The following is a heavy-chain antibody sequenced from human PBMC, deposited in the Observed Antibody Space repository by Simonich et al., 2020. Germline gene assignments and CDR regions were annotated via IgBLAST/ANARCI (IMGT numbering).Heavy chain of an antibody. D-gene: IGHD1-1*01. Sequence: QVQLQQWGAGLLKPSETLSLTCAVYGGSFSGYYWSGIRPPPGKGLEWIGEINHSGSTNYNPSVKSRVTISEDTSKNQFSLKLSSVTAADTAVYYCARGKGWKNAFDIWGQGTMVTVSS. CDR3: ARGKGWKNAFDI. CDR1: GGSFSGYY. CDR2: INHSGST. V-gene: IGHV4-34*01. J-gene: IGHJ3*02.